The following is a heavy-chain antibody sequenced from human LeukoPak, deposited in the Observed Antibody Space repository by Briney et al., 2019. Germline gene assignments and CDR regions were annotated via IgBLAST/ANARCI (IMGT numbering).Heavy chain of an antibody. J-gene: IGHJ6*03. CDR3: ARARQYYYYMDV. Sequence: SETLSLTCTVSGGSISSYYWSWIRQPPGKGLEWIGYIYYSGSTNYNPSLKSRVTISVDTSKNQFSLKLSSVTAADTAVYYCARARQYYYYMDVWGKGTTVTVSS. V-gene: IGHV4-59*01. CDR1: GGSISSYY. CDR2: IYYSGST.